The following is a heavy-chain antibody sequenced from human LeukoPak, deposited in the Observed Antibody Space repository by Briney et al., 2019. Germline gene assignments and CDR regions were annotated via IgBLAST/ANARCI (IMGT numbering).Heavy chain of an antibody. D-gene: IGHD3-22*01. CDR2: ITASSGGT. V-gene: IGHV3-23*01. CDR1: GFLLSSYA. Sequence: SGGSLRLSCAASGFLLSSYAMGWVRQAPRKGLEWVSGITASSGGTYYADSVKGRFTISRDNSKNTLYLQINRLRAEDTAIYFCAKIRFYYDSSFDYWYFDLWGRGTLVTVSS. CDR3: AKIRFYYDSSFDYWYFDL. J-gene: IGHJ2*01.